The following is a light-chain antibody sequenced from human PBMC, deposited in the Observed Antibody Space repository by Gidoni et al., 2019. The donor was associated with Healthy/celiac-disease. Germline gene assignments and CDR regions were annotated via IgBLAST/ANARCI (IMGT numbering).Light chain of an antibody. Sequence: DIVMTQSPYSLAVSLGERATINCKSSQSVLYSSNNKNYLAWYQQKPGQPPKLLIYWASTRESGVPDRFSGSVSGTDFTLTISSLQAEDVAVYYCQQYYSTLPRTFGPGTKVDIK. CDR2: WAS. J-gene: IGKJ3*01. CDR3: QQYYSTLPRT. CDR1: QSVLYSSNNKNY. V-gene: IGKV4-1*01.